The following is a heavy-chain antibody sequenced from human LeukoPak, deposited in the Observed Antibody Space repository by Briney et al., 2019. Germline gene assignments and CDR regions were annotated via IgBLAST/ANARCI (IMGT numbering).Heavy chain of an antibody. CDR2: IYWDDDK. D-gene: IGHD4-11*01. Sequence: SGPTLVNPTQTLTLTCTFSGFSLSTSGVGVGWIRQPPGKALEWLALIYWDDDKRYSPSLKSRLPITKDTSKNQVVLIMTNMDPVDTATYYCAHKFLPTVTTFDYWGQGTLVTVSS. V-gene: IGHV2-5*02. CDR3: AHKFLPTVTTFDY. J-gene: IGHJ4*02. CDR1: GFSLSTSGVG.